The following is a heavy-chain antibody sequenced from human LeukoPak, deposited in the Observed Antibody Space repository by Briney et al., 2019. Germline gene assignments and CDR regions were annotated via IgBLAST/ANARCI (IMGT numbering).Heavy chain of an antibody. V-gene: IGHV3-21*01. CDR3: ARDRRVDTSDY. CDR1: GFTFSSYS. Sequence: GGSLRLSCAASGFTFSSYSMNWVRQAPGKGLEWVSSISSSSSCIYYADSVKGRFTISRDNAKNSLYLQMNSLRAEDTAVYYCARDRRVDTSDYWGQGTLVTVSS. J-gene: IGHJ4*02. D-gene: IGHD5-18*01. CDR2: ISSSSSCI.